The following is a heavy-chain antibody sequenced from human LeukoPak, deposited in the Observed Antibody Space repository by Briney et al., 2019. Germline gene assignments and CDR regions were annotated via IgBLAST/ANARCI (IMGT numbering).Heavy chain of an antibody. CDR1: GYSFTNYW. V-gene: IGHV5-51*01. D-gene: IGHD4-11*01. CDR3: ARQLTTLRGFDI. J-gene: IGHJ3*02. Sequence: GESLKISCKGSGYSFTNYWIGWVRQLPGKGLEWMGNIYPGDSDTRYSPSFQGQVTISADKSINTAYLQWTSLKASDTAMYYCARQLTTLRGFDIWGQGTMVTASS. CDR2: IYPGDSDT.